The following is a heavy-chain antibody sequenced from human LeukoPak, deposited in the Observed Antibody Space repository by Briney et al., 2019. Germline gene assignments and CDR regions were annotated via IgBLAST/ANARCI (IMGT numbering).Heavy chain of an antibody. CDR2: IYYSGST. CDR3: AGHTYYYDSSAGVDY. J-gene: IGHJ4*02. D-gene: IGHD3-22*01. CDR1: GGSISSYY. V-gene: IGHV4-59*08. Sequence: SETLSLTCTVSGGSISSYYWSWIRQPPGKGLEWIGYIYYSGSTNHNPSLKSRVTISIDTSKNQFSLKLSSVTAADTAVYYCAGHTYYYDSSAGVDYWGQGTLVTVSS.